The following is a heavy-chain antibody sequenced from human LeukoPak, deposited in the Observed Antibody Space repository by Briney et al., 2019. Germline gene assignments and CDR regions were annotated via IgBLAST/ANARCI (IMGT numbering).Heavy chain of an antibody. J-gene: IGHJ4*02. CDR2: IYYSGST. Sequence: SETLSVTCTVSGGSISGSSYYWGWIRQPPGKGLEWIGSIYYSGSTYYNPSLKSRVTISVDTSKNQFSLKLSSVTAADTAVYYCARRYSYSSLPDYWGQGTLVTVSS. CDR1: GGSISGSSYY. CDR3: ARRYSYSSLPDY. D-gene: IGHD6-19*01. V-gene: IGHV4-39*01.